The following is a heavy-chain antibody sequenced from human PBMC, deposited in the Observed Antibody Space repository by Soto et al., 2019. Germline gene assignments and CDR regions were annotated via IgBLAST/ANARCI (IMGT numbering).Heavy chain of an antibody. V-gene: IGHV1-3*01. D-gene: IGHD6-6*01. CDR2: INAGNGNT. CDR3: ARAPDRPVSSYYYMDV. CDR1: GYTFTSYA. Sequence: ASVKVSCKASGYTFTSYAMHWVRQAPGQRLEWMGWINAGNGNTKYSQKFQGRVTITRDTSASTAYMELSSLRSEDTAVYYCARAPDRPVSSYYYMDVWGKGTTVTVSS. J-gene: IGHJ6*03.